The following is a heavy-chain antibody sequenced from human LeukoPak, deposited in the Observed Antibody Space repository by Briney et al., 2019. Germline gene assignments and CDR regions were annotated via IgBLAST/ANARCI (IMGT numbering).Heavy chain of an antibody. CDR3: ASGGGWVFFD. Sequence: GGSLRLSCAASGFTFSNYGMHWVRQAPGKGLEWVALISFDGSQKYYADSVKGRFTISRDNSKSAVYLQMNSLRVEDAAVYYCASGGGWVFFDWGQGTLVTVSS. CDR2: ISFDGSQK. D-gene: IGHD6-19*01. V-gene: IGHV3-30*02. J-gene: IGHJ4*02. CDR1: GFTFSNYG.